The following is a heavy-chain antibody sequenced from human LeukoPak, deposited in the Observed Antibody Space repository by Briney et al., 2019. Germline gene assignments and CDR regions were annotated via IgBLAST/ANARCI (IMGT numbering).Heavy chain of an antibody. Sequence: ASVKVSCKASGYTFTSYGITWVRQAPGQGLEWMGWISVYNGNTNYARKFQGRVTMTTDTSTSTAYMELRSLRSDDTAVYYCARENDYYDNSGYYFSWGQGTLVTVSS. D-gene: IGHD3-22*01. CDR3: ARENDYYDNSGYYFS. CDR2: ISVYNGNT. CDR1: GYTFTSYG. V-gene: IGHV1-18*01. J-gene: IGHJ4*02.